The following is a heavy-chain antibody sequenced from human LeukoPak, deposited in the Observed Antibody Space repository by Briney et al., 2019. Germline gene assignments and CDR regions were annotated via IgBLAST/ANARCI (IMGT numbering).Heavy chain of an antibody. Sequence: GGSLRLSRAASGFTVSSNYMSWVRQAPGKGLEWVSVIYSGGSTYYADSVKGRFTISRDNSKNTLYLQMNSLRAEDTAVYYCARALPLPIYVWGSYRSSTSWGQGTLVTVSS. CDR1: GFTVSSNY. D-gene: IGHD3-16*02. V-gene: IGHV3-53*01. CDR3: ARALPLPIYVWGSYRSSTS. J-gene: IGHJ4*02. CDR2: IYSGGST.